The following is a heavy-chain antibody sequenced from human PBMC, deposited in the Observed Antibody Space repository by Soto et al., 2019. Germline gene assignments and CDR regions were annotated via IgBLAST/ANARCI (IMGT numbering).Heavy chain of an antibody. Sequence: QLQLQESGPGLLKPSETLSLTCSVSGGSISSKSYSWGWIRQPPGKGLEWIGTFYYSENTYYNPSLKRRVTISVDTSNTQFSLKLSSVTAADTAVYYCAKLAGYCSGNSCHGDYAMDVWGQGTTVTVSS. J-gene: IGHJ6*02. D-gene: IGHD2-2*01. CDR1: GGSISSKSYS. V-gene: IGHV4-39*01. CDR3: AKLAGYCSGNSCHGDYAMDV. CDR2: FYYSENT.